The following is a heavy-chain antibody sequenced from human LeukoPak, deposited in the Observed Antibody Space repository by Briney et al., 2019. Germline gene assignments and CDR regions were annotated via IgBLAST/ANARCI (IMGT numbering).Heavy chain of an antibody. CDR3: ARVDGDYGDNWFDP. CDR2: IYNTGGT. V-gene: IGHV4-59*11. D-gene: IGHD4-17*01. CDR1: GGSISSHY. Sequence: PSETLSLTCTVSGGSISSHYWSWIRQPPGKGLEWIGYIYNTGGTNYNPSLKSRVTISIDTSKNQFSLNLRSVTAADTAVYYCARVDGDYGDNWFDPWGQGTLVTVSS. J-gene: IGHJ5*02.